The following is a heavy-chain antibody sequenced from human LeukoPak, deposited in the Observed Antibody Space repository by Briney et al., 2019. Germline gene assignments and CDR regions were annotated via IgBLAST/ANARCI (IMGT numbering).Heavy chain of an antibody. CDR3: ARSYDSSGYYYG. J-gene: IGHJ4*02. Sequence: GGSLRLSCAASGFTFSSYAMHWVRQAPGKGLEWVAVISYDGSNKYYADSVKGRFTISRDNSKNTLHLQMNSLRAEDTAVYYCARSYDSSGYYYGWGQGTLVTVSS. V-gene: IGHV3-30-3*01. D-gene: IGHD3-22*01. CDR2: ISYDGSNK. CDR1: GFTFSSYA.